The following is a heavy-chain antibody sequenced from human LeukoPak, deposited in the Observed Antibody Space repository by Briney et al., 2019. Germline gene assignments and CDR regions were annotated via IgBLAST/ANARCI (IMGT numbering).Heavy chain of an antibody. CDR1: GDSVSSNKAA. D-gene: IGHD3-10*01. V-gene: IGHV6-1*01. Sequence: SQTLSLTCTLSGDSVSSNKAAWNWIRQSPSRGLEWLGRTYYDSQWYRDYAVSVKSRMTVNPDTSKNRFSLHLNSVTPEDTAVYYCARNYYGSGSYYTLDSWGPGTLVTVPS. CDR3: ARNYYGSGSYYTLDS. CDR2: TYYDSQWYR. J-gene: IGHJ4*02.